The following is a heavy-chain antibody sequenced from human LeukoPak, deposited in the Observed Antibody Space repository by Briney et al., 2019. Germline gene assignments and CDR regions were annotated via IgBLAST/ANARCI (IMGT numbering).Heavy chain of an antibody. J-gene: IGHJ4*01. Sequence: GASVKVSCKASGYTFTDYYLHWVRQAPGQGLEWMGWINPLSGDTKYAQRCQGRVTMTRDTSISTIYMELSRLSSDDTAVYYCARGSYYDVDGHGPSEWGHGTLVTVSS. CDR1: GYTFTDYY. V-gene: IGHV1-2*02. CDR3: ARGSYYDVDGHGPSE. D-gene: IGHD3-22*01. CDR2: INPLSGDT.